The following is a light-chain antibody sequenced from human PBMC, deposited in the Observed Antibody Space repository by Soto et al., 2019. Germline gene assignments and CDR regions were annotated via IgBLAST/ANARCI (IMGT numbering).Light chain of an antibody. CDR3: QHFGGTTFT. J-gene: IGKJ5*01. Sequence: EIVLRQSPGTLSLSPGERVTLSCRASQSVSSSYLAWYQQKPGQAPRLLIYGAFSRATGIPDRFSGSGSGTHFTLPISRLEPGDFAVYYCQHFGGTTFTFGQGTRLEIK. CDR2: GAF. CDR1: QSVSSSY. V-gene: IGKV3-20*01.